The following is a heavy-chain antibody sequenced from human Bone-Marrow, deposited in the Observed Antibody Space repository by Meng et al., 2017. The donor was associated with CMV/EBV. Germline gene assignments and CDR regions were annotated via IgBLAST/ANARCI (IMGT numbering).Heavy chain of an antibody. V-gene: IGHV3-21*01. CDR1: GFTFSSYS. Sequence: GGSLRLSCAASGFTFSSYSMNWVRQAPGKGLEWVSSISSSSSYIYYADSVKGRFTISRDNAKNSLYLQMNSLRAEDTAVYYCARGLREVVPAAMAVNWFDPWGQGTLVTVFS. D-gene: IGHD2-2*01. CDR3: ARGLREVVPAAMAVNWFDP. CDR2: ISSSSSYI. J-gene: IGHJ5*02.